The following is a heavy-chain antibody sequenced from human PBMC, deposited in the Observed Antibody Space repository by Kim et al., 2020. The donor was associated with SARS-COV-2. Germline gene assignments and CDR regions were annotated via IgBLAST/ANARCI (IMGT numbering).Heavy chain of an antibody. J-gene: IGHJ3*01. CDR2: ITKSSTTI. CDR3: VRDRMGGAFDV. CDR1: GFTFSAYD. D-gene: IGHD3-16*01. V-gene: IGHV3-48*02. Sequence: GGSLRLSCATSGFTFSAYDMNWGRQSPGKGLEWLSFITKSSTTIYYADPVEGRFTISRDNAKNSLFLQMNSLRDEDTALYYCVRDRMGGAFDVWGQGTMVNVSS.